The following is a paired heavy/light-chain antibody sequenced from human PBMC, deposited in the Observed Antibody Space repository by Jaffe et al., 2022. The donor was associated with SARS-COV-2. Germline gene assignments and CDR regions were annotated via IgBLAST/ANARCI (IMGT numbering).Heavy chain of an antibody. CDR2: ISGSGSTT. Sequence: EVQLVESGGGLVQPGGSLRLSCATSGFSFSDYAMAWVRQAPGKGLEWVSLISGSGSTTYYADSVKGRVTISRDNSKNTLYLQMHSLRAEDTAVYYCAKDFLHGGDGYSYGAHFFDYWGQGTLVTVSS. D-gene: IGHD3-16*01. J-gene: IGHJ4*02. V-gene: IGHV3-23*04. CDR3: AKDFLHGGDGYSYGAHFFDY. CDR1: GFSFSDYA.
Light chain of an antibody. CDR3: QSYDSSLSGKWV. J-gene: IGLJ3*02. V-gene: IGLV1-40*01. Sequence: QSVLTQPPSVSGAPGQRVTISCTGSSSNIGAGFDVHWYQQLPGTAPKLLIHGNTKRPSGVPDRFSGSKSGTSASLAISGLQAEDEADYYCQSYDSSLSGKWVFGGGTKLTVL. CDR2: GNT. CDR1: SSNIGAGFD.